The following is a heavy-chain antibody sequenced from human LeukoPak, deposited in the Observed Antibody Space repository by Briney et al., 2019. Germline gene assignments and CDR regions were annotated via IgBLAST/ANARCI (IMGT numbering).Heavy chain of an antibody. D-gene: IGHD3-16*02. CDR1: GYVFSNYD. J-gene: IGHJ4*02. CDR3: ARGLRSDY. Sequence: ASVKVSCKASGYVFSNYDINWVRQAPGHGLEWMGWMNPNSGRRVYAQKFQGRVTIPRNSSINTAYMELTSLRSDDRAVYYCARGLRSDYWGQGTLVTVSS. V-gene: IGHV1-8*01. CDR2: MNPNSGRR.